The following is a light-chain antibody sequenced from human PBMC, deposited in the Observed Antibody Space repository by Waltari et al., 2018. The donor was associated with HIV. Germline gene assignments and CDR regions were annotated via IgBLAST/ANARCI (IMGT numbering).Light chain of an antibody. J-gene: IGLJ3*02. CDR1: NSVIEVNT. CDR3: SAWDDTLHVV. Sequence: QSVLTQPPSVSGLPGQTVTISCSGSNSVIEVNTVNWYQQFPGRAPKLVAYRSHQRPSGVPDRFSGSKSGTSASLAINGVQAEDEATYFCSAWDDTLHVVFGGGTKLTVL. V-gene: IGLV1-44*01. CDR2: RSH.